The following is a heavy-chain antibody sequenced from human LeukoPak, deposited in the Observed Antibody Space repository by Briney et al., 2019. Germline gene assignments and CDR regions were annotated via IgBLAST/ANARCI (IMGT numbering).Heavy chain of an antibody. CDR3: ARDGSGWYGNWYFDL. V-gene: IGHV3-7*03. D-gene: IGHD6-19*01. Sequence: GGSLRLSCAASGFTFSSYWMSWVRQAPGKGMEWVADIKQDGSEKYYVDSVEGRFIISRDNAKNSLSLQMNSLRAEDTAVYYCARDGSGWYGNWYFDLWGLGTLVTVSS. CDR1: GFTFSSYW. CDR2: IKQDGSEK. J-gene: IGHJ2*01.